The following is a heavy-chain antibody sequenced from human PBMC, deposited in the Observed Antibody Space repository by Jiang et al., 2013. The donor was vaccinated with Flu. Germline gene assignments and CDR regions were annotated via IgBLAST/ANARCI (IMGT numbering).Heavy chain of an antibody. CDR3: ARPLGPGTYFDY. D-gene: IGHD6-13*01. J-gene: IGHJ4*02. Sequence: EWMGIIYPGDSDTRYSPSFQGQVTISADKSISTAYLQWSSLKASDTAMYYCARPLGPGTYFDYWGQGTLVTVSS. CDR2: IYPGDSDT. V-gene: IGHV5-51*01.